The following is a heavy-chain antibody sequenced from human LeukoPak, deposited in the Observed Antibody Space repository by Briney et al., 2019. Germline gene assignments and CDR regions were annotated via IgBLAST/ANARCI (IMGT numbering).Heavy chain of an antibody. CDR1: GYTFTGYY. D-gene: IGHD3-22*01. V-gene: IGHV1-2*02. CDR3: ATLGGKKWGRDYDSSGYWYY. J-gene: IGHJ4*02. CDR2: INPNSGGT. Sequence: ASVKVSCKASGYTFTGYYMHWVRQAPGQGLEWMGWINPNSGGTNYAQKFQGRVTMTRDTSISTAYMELSSLRSEDTAVYYCATLGGKKWGRDYDSSGYWYYWGQGTLVTVSS.